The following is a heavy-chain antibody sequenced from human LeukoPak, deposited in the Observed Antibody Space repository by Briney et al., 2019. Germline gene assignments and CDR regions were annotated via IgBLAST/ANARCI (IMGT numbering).Heavy chain of an antibody. CDR2: VSYSGST. D-gene: IGHD3-10*01. CDR3: ARNVGGLRGFDY. Sequence: PSETLSLTCTVSGGSMSSYYWSWIRQPPGKGLEWTGYVSYSGSTKYNSSLKSRVTISVDTSKNQFSLKLSSVTAADTAVYYCARNVGGLRGFDYWGQGTLVTVYS. J-gene: IGHJ4*02. V-gene: IGHV4-59*01. CDR1: GGSMSSYY.